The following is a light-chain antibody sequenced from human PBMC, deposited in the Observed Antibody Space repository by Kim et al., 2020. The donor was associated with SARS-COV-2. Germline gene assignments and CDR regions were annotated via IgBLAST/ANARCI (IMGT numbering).Light chain of an antibody. V-gene: IGKV2-30*01. Sequence: DVMMTQSPLSLPVTLGQPASISCRSSQSLVYSDGNTYLNWFQQRPGQSPRRLIYKVSNRDSGVPDRFSGSGSGTDFTLKISRVEAEDVGVYYCVQGIHPITFGQGTRLEIK. CDR1: QSLVYSDGNTY. CDR2: KVS. CDR3: VQGIHPIT. J-gene: IGKJ5*01.